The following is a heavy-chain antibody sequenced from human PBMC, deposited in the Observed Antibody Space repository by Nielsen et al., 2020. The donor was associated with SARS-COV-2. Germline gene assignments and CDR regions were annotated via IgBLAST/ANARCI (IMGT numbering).Heavy chain of an antibody. CDR1: GFTFSNAW. V-gene: IGHV3-15*01. Sequence: GESLKISCAASGFTFSNAWMSWVRQAPGKGLEWVGRIKSKTGGGTTDYAAPVKGRFTISRDDSKNTLYLQMNSLKTEDTAVYYCTTDQSDYWGQGTLVTVSS. CDR2: IKSKTGGGTT. J-gene: IGHJ4*02. CDR3: TTDQSDY.